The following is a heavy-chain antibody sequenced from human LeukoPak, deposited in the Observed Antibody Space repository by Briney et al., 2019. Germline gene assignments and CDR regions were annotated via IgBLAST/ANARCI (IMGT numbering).Heavy chain of an antibody. J-gene: IGHJ4*02. CDR1: GGTFSSYA. D-gene: IGHD1-26*01. Sequence: SVKVSCKASGGTFSSYAISWVRQAPGQGLEWMGGIIPIFGTANYAQKFQGRVTITTDESTSTAYMELSSLRSEDTAVYYCARDLWGGATTFDYWGQGTLVTVSS. V-gene: IGHV1-69*05. CDR3: ARDLWGGATTFDY. CDR2: IIPIFGTA.